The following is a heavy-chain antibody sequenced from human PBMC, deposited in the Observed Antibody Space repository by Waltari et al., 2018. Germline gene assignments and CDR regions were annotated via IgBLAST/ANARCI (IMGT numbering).Heavy chain of an antibody. V-gene: IGHV1-69*12. D-gene: IGHD2-15*01. CDR1: GGTFSTYA. J-gene: IGHJ4*02. Sequence: QVQLVQSGAEVKKPGSSVKVSCKASGGTFSTYAISWVRQAPGQGLEWMGGIIPIFGTPNYAPKFQGRLISAADESTSTAYMELSSLRSQDTAVYYCARDKEVGSASGDINFFDYWGQGTLVAVSS. CDR2: IIPIFGTP. CDR3: ARDKEVGSASGDINFFDY.